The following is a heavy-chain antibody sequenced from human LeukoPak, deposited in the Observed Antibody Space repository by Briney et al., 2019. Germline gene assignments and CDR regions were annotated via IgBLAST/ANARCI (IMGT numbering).Heavy chain of an antibody. J-gene: IGHJ4*02. D-gene: IGHD4-17*01. Sequence: ASVKVSCKASGGTFSSYAISWVRQAPGKGLEWMGGFDPEDGETIYAQKFQGRVTMTEDTSTDTAYMELSSLRSEDTAVYYCATVGGYGDYVLDYWGQGTLVTVSS. V-gene: IGHV1-24*01. CDR1: GGTFSSYA. CDR3: ATVGGYGDYVLDY. CDR2: FDPEDGET.